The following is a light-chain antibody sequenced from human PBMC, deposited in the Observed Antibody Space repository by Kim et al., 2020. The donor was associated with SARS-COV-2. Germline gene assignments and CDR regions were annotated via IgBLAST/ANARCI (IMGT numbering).Light chain of an antibody. CDR1: TNNVGYEG. Sequence: QTATFTCTGDTNNVGYEGAAWRQQHQGHPPQHLSHRNNNRPSGISDRLSASRSGNTASLTITGLQPEDEADYYCSAWDSSLSAWVFGGGTQLTVL. V-gene: IGLV10-54*01. CDR2: RNN. J-gene: IGLJ3*02. CDR3: SAWDSSLSAWV.